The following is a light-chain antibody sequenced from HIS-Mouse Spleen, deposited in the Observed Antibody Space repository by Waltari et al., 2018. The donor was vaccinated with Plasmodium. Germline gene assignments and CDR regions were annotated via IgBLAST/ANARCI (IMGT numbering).Light chain of an antibody. CDR2: QDR. Sequence: SYELTQPPSVSVSPGQTASITCSGDKLGDKYACWYQQKPGQSPVLVIYQDRKRPSGITERFSGSNSGNTATLTISGTQAMDEADYYCQAWDSSTDYVFGTGTKVTVL. CDR1: KLGDKY. J-gene: IGLJ1*01. V-gene: IGLV3-1*01. CDR3: QAWDSSTDYV.